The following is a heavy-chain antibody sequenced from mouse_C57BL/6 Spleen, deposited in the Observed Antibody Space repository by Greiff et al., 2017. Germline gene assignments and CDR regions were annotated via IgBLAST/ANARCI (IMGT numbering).Heavy chain of an antibody. CDR3: ARSVLYRYFDV. Sequence: QVQLQQPGAELVMPGASVKLSCKASGYTFTSYWLNWVKQRPGQGLEWIGEIDPSDSSTNYNQQFKGKSTLTVDKASSTASMQLSSLTSEDAAVYYCARSVLYRYFDVWGTGTTVTVSS. J-gene: IGHJ1*03. CDR1: GYTFTSYW. CDR2: IDPSDSST. D-gene: IGHD1-1*01. V-gene: IGHV1-69*01.